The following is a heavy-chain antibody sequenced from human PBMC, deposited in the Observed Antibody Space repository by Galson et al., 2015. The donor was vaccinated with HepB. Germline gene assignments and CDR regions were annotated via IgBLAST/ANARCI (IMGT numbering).Heavy chain of an antibody. D-gene: IGHD6-6*01. V-gene: IGHV3-48*01. J-gene: IGHJ4*02. CDR1: GFSFSTYS. Sequence: SLRLSCAASGFSFSTYSMNWVRQAPGKGLEWISYISSSSTTTYYADSVKDRLTISRDNAKNSLYLQMNSLRAEDTAVYYCARDLSGAARYFDYWGQGTLVTVSS. CDR3: ARDLSGAARYFDY. CDR2: ISSSSTTT.